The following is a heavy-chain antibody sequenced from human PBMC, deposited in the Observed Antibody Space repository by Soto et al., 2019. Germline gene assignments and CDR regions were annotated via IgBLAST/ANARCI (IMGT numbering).Heavy chain of an antibody. CDR2: ISYDGSNK. CDR3: AKDRYGDYRAQYYYGMDV. Sequence: GGSLRLSCAASGFTFSSYGMHWVRQAPGKGLEWVAVISYDGSNKYYADSVKGRFTISRDNSKNTLYLQMNILRAEDTAVYYCAKDRYGDYRAQYYYGMDVWGQGTTVTVSS. D-gene: IGHD4-17*01. CDR1: GFTFSSYG. V-gene: IGHV3-30*18. J-gene: IGHJ6*02.